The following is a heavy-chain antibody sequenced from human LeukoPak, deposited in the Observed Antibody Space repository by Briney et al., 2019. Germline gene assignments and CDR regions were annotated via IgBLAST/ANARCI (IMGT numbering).Heavy chain of an antibody. D-gene: IGHD6-13*01. J-gene: IGHJ3*02. CDR3: AKDTGQQLVLDAFDI. CDR2: LSCSGGST. CDR1: GFTFSSYA. Sequence: GGSLRLPCAASGFTFSSYAMSWVRQPPGKGLEWVSALSCSGGSTYYADSVKGRFTISRDNSKTALYLQMNSLRAEGTAVYYCAKDTGQQLVLDAFDIWGQGTMVSVCS. V-gene: IGHV3-23*01.